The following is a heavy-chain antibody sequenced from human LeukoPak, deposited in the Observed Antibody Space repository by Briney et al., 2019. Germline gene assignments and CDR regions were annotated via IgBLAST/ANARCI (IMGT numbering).Heavy chain of an antibody. CDR1: GYSISSGYY. CDR3: ARSPTIYYDSSGYITPDYFDC. CDR2: IYHSGST. Sequence: PSETLSLTCAISGYSISSGYYWAWIRQPPGKGLEWVGSIYHSGSTYCNPSLKSRVTISVDTSKNHFSLMLTSVTAADTAVYYCARSPTIYYDSSGYITPDYFDCWGQGTLVTVSS. V-gene: IGHV4-38-2*01. D-gene: IGHD3-22*01. J-gene: IGHJ4*02.